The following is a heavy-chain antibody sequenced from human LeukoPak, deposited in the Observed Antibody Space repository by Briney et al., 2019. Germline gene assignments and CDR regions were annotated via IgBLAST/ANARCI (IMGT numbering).Heavy chain of an antibody. CDR1: GYTFTSYG. J-gene: IGHJ5*02. CDR2: ISAYNGNT. Sequence: WASVKVSCKASGYTFTSYGISWVRQAPGQGLEWMGWISAYNGNTNYAQKLQGRVTMTTDTSTSTAYMELRSLRSDDTAVYYCARDMMVRGANNWFDPWGQGTLVTVSS. V-gene: IGHV1-18*01. CDR3: ARDMMVRGANNWFDP. D-gene: IGHD3-10*01.